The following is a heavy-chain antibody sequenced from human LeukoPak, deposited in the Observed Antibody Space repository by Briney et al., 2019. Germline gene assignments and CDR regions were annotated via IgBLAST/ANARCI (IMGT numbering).Heavy chain of an antibody. CDR3: ASYYYGSGSYYNKPDWFDP. CDR2: INHSGST. J-gene: IGHJ5*02. Sequence: SETLSLTCTVSGYSINSGYYWVWIRQPPGKGLEWIGEINHSGSTNYNPSLKSRVTISVDTSKNQFSLKLSSVTAADTAVYYCASYYYGSGSYYNKPDWFDPWGQGTLVTVSS. D-gene: IGHD3-10*01. CDR1: GYSINSGYY. V-gene: IGHV4-38-2*02.